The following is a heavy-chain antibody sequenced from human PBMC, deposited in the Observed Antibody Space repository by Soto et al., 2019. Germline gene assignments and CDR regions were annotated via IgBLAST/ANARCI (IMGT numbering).Heavy chain of an antibody. J-gene: IGHJ4*01. CDR3: ARDAAYSFDY. V-gene: IGHV3-48*01. D-gene: IGHD2-15*01. Sequence: EVQLVESGGGLVQPGGSLRLSCTASGFTFSDYSMNWVRQAPGKGLEWASYIGTSSSTVYYADSVGGRCTISRDNAKNSLYVQMKDLRAEDTAVYFCARDAAYSFDYWGHGILVTVSP. CDR1: GFTFSDYS. CDR2: IGTSSSTV.